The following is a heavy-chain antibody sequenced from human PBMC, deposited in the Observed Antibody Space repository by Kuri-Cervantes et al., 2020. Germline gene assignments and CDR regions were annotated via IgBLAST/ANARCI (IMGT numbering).Heavy chain of an antibody. CDR1: GGTFSSYA. CDR3: ARDGAWVGGISGMDV. D-gene: IGHD3-16*02. V-gene: IGHV1-69*10. CDR2: IIPILGTA. Sequence: SVHVSCKHSGGTFSSYAISWVRPAPGQGLEWMGGIIPILGTANYAQKFQGRVTMTRNTATSTVYMELSRLRSEDTAVYYRARDGAWVGGISGMDVWGQGTTVTVSS. J-gene: IGHJ6*02.